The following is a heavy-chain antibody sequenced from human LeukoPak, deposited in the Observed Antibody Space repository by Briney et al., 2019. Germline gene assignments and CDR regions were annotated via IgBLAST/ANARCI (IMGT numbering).Heavy chain of an antibody. CDR3: ARRAGAYSHPYDY. V-gene: IGHV3-21*04. CDR2: ISSTSSHI. Sequence: GGSLRLSCEASGFIFSSYSMNWVRQAPGKGLEWVSSISSTSSHIYYADSVRGRFIISRDDAKNSLYLQMNSLRAEDTAVYYCARRAGAYSHPYDYWGQGTLVTVSS. D-gene: IGHD4/OR15-4a*01. J-gene: IGHJ4*02. CDR1: GFIFSSYS.